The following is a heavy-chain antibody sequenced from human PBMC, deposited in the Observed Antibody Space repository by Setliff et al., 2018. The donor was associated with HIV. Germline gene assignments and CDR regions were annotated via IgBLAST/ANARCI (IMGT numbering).Heavy chain of an antibody. CDR3: AKDPGRFGVVTPFDN. D-gene: IGHD3-3*01. V-gene: IGHV3-9*01. Sequence: PGGSLRLSCAASGFTFDDYAMHWVRQAPGKGLEWVSFITWNSDNIGYADSVKGRFTISRDNAKKSLYLQMNSLRPEDTALYYCAKDPGRFGVVTPFDNWGQGALVTVS. J-gene: IGHJ4*02. CDR1: GFTFDDYA. CDR2: ITWNSDNI.